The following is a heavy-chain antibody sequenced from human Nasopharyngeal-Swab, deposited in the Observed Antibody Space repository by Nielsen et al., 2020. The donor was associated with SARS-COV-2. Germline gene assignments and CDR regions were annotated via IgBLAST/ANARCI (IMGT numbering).Heavy chain of an antibody. V-gene: IGHV4-59*08. CDR2: IYSIGST. CDR1: GGSITNYY. D-gene: IGHD2-21*02. J-gene: IGHJ4*02. Sequence: SETLSLTCTVSGGSITNYYWSWIRQAPGKGLEWIGYIYSIGSTNYNPSFKSRVTMSVDTSRTHFSLELTSVTAADTAVYFCARHPPLTAFDYWGQGTLVTVSS. CDR3: ARHPPLTAFDY.